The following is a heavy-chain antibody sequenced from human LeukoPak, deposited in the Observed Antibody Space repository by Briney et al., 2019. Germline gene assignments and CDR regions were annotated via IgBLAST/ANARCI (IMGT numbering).Heavy chain of an antibody. CDR1: GGTFSSYA. CDR3: ARGIAAAVGNWFDP. J-gene: IGHJ5*02. V-gene: IGHV1-69*13. CDR2: IIPIFGTA. D-gene: IGHD6-13*01. Sequence: ASVKVSCKASGGTFSSYAISWVRQAPGQGLEWMGGIIPIFGTANYAQKFQGRVTITADESTSTAYMKLSSLRSEDTAVYYCARGIAAAVGNWFDPWGQGTLVTVSS.